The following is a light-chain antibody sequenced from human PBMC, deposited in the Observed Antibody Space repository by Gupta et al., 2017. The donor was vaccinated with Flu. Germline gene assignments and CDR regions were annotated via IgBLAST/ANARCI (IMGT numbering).Light chain of an antibody. V-gene: IGLV2-14*03. CDR3: CSFTGSNTL. Sequence: QSALTLPSYLASSPGQSITISCTGTNSHIGRYDYISWYQQHPGKAPILTIYDGTYRPSGVSDRFSGSKSSNNAYLTISRLQSEGKSFDYCCSFTGSNTLFGGGTKLTVL. CDR1: NSHIGRYDY. J-gene: IGLJ3*02. CDR2: DGT.